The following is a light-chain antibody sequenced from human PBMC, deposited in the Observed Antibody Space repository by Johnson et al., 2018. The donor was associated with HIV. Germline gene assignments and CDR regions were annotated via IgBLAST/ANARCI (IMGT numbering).Light chain of an antibody. CDR2: DNN. CDR3: GTWDSSLSVYV. CDR1: SSNIVNNY. V-gene: IGLV1-51*01. J-gene: IGLJ1*01. Sequence: QSVLTQPPSVSAAPGQKVTISCSGSSSNIVNNYVSWYQQLPGTAPKLLIYDNNKRPSGIPDRFSGSKSGTSATLGITGLKPGDEADYYGGTWDSSLSVYVFGTGTKVTVL.